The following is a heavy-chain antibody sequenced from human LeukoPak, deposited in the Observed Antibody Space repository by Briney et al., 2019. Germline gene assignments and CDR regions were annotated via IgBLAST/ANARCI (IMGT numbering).Heavy chain of an antibody. CDR2: IKQDGSEK. D-gene: IGHD3-10*01. Sequence: GRSLRLSCAASGFTFSTYGMHWVRQAPGKGLEWVANIKQDGSEKYYVDSVKGRFTISRDNAKNSLYLQMNSLRAEDTAVYYCARDMYYGSGSYKYWGQGTLVTVSS. V-gene: IGHV3-7*03. CDR3: ARDMYYGSGSYKY. CDR1: GFTFSTYG. J-gene: IGHJ4*02.